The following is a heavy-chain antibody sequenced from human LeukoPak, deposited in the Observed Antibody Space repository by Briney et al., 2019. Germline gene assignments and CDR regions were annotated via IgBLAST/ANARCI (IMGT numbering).Heavy chain of an antibody. CDR3: ARHSPTYYDFWSGYYNWFDP. J-gene: IGHJ5*02. D-gene: IGHD3-3*01. V-gene: IGHV4-59*08. CDR1: GGFISSYY. Sequence: PSETLSLTCTVSGGFISSYYWSWIRQPPGKGLEWIGYIYYSGSTNYNPSLKSRVTISVDTSKNQFSLKLSSVTAADTAVYYCARHSPTYYDFWSGYYNWFDPWGQGTLVTVSS. CDR2: IYYSGST.